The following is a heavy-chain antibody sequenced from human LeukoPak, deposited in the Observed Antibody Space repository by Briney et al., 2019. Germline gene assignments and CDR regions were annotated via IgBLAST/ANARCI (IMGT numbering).Heavy chain of an antibody. V-gene: IGHV4-39*01. Sequence: SETLSLTCTVSGGSISSINYYWGWIRQPPGKGLEWIGSLYYSGSTYYNPSPKSRVTISVDMSKNQFSLNLSSVTAADTAVYYCARGGIAAHLDYWGQGTLVTVSS. CDR1: GGSISSINYY. J-gene: IGHJ4*02. CDR3: ARGGIAAHLDY. D-gene: IGHD6-6*01. CDR2: LYYSGST.